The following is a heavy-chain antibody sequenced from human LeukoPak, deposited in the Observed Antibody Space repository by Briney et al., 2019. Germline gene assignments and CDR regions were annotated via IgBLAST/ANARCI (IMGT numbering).Heavy chain of an antibody. V-gene: IGHV4-61*02. Sequence: SETLSLTCTVSGGSISSGSYYWRWIRQPAGKGLEWIGRIYTSGSTNYNPSLKSRVTISVDTSKNQFSLKLSSVTAADTAVYYCARAWELLTFDYWGQGTLVTVSS. CDR3: ARAWELLTFDY. J-gene: IGHJ4*02. CDR1: GGSISSGSYY. CDR2: IYTSGST. D-gene: IGHD1-26*01.